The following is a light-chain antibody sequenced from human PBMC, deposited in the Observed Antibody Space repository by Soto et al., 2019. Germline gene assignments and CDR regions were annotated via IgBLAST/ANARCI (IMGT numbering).Light chain of an antibody. Sequence: EVILTQFPATLSMSPGESATLSCRASENIRTSLAWYQHRPGQPPRLLIYDAFNRATGIPPRFSGGGSGTDFTLTISGLEPKDFAVYYCQQRASWPPFTFGGGTKVEIK. V-gene: IGKV3-11*01. CDR2: DAF. J-gene: IGKJ4*01. CDR1: ENIRTS. CDR3: QQRASWPPFT.